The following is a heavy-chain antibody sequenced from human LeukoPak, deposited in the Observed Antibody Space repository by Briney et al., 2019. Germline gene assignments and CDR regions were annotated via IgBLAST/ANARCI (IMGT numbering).Heavy chain of an antibody. CDR3: AREGEGFYYDSSGYPDWYFDL. D-gene: IGHD3-22*01. CDR1: GYTFTSYG. CDR2: ISAYNGNT. Sequence: ASVKVSCKASGYTFTSYGISWVRQAPGPGLEWMGWISAYNGNTNYAQKLQGRVTMTTDTSTSTAYMELRSLRSDDTAVYYFAREGEGFYYDSSGYPDWYFDLWGRGTLVTVSS. J-gene: IGHJ2*01. V-gene: IGHV1-18*01.